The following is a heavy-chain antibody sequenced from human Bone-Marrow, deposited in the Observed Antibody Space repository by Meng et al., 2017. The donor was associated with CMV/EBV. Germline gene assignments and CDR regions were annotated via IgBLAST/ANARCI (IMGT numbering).Heavy chain of an antibody. CDR1: GFTFSDYY. Sequence: GGSLRLSCAASGFTFSDYYMNWVRQAPGKGLEWVSSISSSSTIYYADSVKGRFTISRDNAKNSLYLQMNSLRAEDTAVYYCARGRPRFDYWGQGTLVTVSS. D-gene: IGHD5-24*01. J-gene: IGHJ4*02. CDR3: ARGRPRFDY. CDR2: ISSSSTI. V-gene: IGHV3-69-1*02.